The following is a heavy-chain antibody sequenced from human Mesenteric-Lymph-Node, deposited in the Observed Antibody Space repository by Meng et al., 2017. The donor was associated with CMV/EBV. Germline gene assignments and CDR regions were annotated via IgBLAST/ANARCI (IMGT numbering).Heavy chain of an antibody. D-gene: IGHD3-10*01. CDR3: ARVYYGSGSYYEGGYNWFDP. J-gene: IGHJ5*02. CDR2: INAGNGNT. CDR1: FTSYA. V-gene: IGHV1-3*01. Sequence: FTSYAMHWVRQAAGERLEWMGWINAGNGNTKYTQRFQGRVTITRDTSASTAYMELSSLRSEDTAVYYCARVYYGSGSYYEGGYNWFDPWGQGTLVTVSS.